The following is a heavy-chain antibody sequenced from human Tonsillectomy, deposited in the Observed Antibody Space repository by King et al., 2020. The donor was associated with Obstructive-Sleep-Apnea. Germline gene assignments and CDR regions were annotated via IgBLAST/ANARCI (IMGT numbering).Heavy chain of an antibody. CDR2: IDWDDDK. CDR3: ARIQGDSNYAYYYGMDV. J-gene: IGHJ6*02. V-gene: IGHV2-70*11. CDR1: GFSLSTSGMC. Sequence: VTLKESGPALVKPTQTLTLTSTFSGFSLSTSGMCVSWIRQPPGKALEWLARIDWDDDKYYNTSLKTRLTISKDTSKNQVVLTMTNMDPVDAATYYCARIQGDSNYAYYYGMDVWGQGTTVTVSS. D-gene: IGHD4-11*01.